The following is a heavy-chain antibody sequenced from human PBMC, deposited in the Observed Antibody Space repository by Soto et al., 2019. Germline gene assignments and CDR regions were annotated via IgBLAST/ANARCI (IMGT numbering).Heavy chain of an antibody. CDR2: ISAYNGNT. CDR3: ARDGRFLESLNWFDP. J-gene: IGHJ5*02. CDR1: GYTFTSYG. Sequence: ASVKVSCKASGYTFTSYGISWVRQAPGQGLEWMGWISAYNGNTNYAQKLQGRVTMTTDTSTSTAYMELRSLRSDDTAVYYCARDGRFLESLNWFDPWGQGTLVTVSS. V-gene: IGHV1-18*01. D-gene: IGHD3-3*01.